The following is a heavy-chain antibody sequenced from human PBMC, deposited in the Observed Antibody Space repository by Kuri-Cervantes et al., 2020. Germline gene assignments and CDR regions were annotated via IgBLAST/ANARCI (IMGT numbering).Heavy chain of an antibody. D-gene: IGHD2-2*01. CDR2: IYYRGTT. V-gene: IGHV4-39*01. CDR3: ARQWGYAGSYGMDV. CDR1: GFTFSSYSMN. Sequence: GSLRLSCAASGFTFSSYSMNWVRQAPGKGLEWIGSIYYRGTTYYNPSLKGRVTISVDTSKNQFSLRLSFVTAADTAIYYCARQWGYAGSYGMDVWGQGTAVTVSS. J-gene: IGHJ6*02.